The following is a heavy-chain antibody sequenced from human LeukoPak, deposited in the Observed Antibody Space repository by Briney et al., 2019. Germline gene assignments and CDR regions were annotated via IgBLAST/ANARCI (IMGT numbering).Heavy chain of an antibody. Sequence: PSETLSLTCAVSGGSISSSNWWSWVCQPPGKGLEWIGEIYHSGSTNYNPSLKSRVTISVDKSKNQFSLKLSSVTAADTAVYYCAKVHSSGFYYPEHFQHWGQGTLVTVSS. J-gene: IGHJ1*01. CDR1: GGSISSSNW. V-gene: IGHV4-4*02. D-gene: IGHD3-22*01. CDR3: AKVHSSGFYYPEHFQH. CDR2: IYHSGST.